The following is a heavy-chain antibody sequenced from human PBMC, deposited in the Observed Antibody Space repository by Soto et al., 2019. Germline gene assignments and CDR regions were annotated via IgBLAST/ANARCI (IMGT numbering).Heavy chain of an antibody. V-gene: IGHV4-4*07. J-gene: IGHJ6*02. CDR3: ARDREAGYNFYYGMDV. CDR1: GADINTYS. CDR2: IYTSASI. D-gene: IGHD6-19*01. Sequence: PSETLSLTCSVSGADINTYSWSWIRQPAGEGLEWIGRIYTSASINYNPSFKDRVTLSVDTSTNQASLRLASVAAADTAICYCARDREAGYNFYYGMDVWGQGTTVTVSS.